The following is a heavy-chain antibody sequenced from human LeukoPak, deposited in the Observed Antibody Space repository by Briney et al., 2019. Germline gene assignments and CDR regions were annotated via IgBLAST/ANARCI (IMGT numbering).Heavy chain of an antibody. Sequence: ASVKVSCKASGYTFTSYGISWVRQAPGQGLEWMGWISAYNGNTNYAQKLQGRVTMTTDTSTSTAYMELRSLRSDDTAVYYCEISTDPYTYYYDSSGYYGAFDIWGQGTMVTVSS. CDR1: GYTFTSYG. CDR3: EISTDPYTYYYDSSGYYGAFDI. J-gene: IGHJ3*02. V-gene: IGHV1-18*01. CDR2: ISAYNGNT. D-gene: IGHD3-22*01.